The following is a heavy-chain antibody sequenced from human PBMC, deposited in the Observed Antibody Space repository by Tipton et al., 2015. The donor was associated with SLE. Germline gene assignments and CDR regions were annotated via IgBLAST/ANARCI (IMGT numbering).Heavy chain of an antibody. Sequence: QVQLVQSGAEVKEPGASVKVSCKASGYTFTGYYMHWVRQAPGQGLEWMGRINPTSGVTNLAQTFQGRVTLTEDTSITTAHMELRSLNSNDSAIYYCAMTDTSSWPGDWYFDLWGRGTLVTVSS. J-gene: IGHJ2*01. CDR1: GYTFTGYY. D-gene: IGHD6-13*01. V-gene: IGHV1-2*06. CDR3: AMTDTSSWPGDWYFDL. CDR2: INPTSGVT.